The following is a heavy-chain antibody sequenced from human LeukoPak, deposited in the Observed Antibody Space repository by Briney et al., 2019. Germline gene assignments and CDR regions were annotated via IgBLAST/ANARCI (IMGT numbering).Heavy chain of an antibody. V-gene: IGHV3-33*06. J-gene: IGHJ1*01. CDR1: GFSFSTYG. CDR2: VSYDGSKQ. CDR3: AKGEFLTGIGEFFLY. Sequence: PGGSLRLSCAASGFSFSTYGMFWVRQAPGKGLEWVGVVSYDGSKQYYADSVKGRFTISRDNSKNTLYLQMDSLRAEDTAVYYCAKGEFLTGIGEFFLYWGQGTLVTVSS. D-gene: IGHD3-9*01.